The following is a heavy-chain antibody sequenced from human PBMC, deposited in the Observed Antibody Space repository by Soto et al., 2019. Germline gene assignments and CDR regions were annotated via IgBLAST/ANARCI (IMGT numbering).Heavy chain of an antibody. J-gene: IGHJ6*02. D-gene: IGHD3-10*01. CDR1: GFTFSSYG. CDR2: ISCNGGKK. V-gene: IGHV3-30*18. Sequence: QVQLVESGGGVVQPGTSLRLSCAASGFTFSSYGMHWVRQAPGKGLEWVAVISCNGGKKYYGDSVKGRFTISRDNSEKMMYLQMNRLRAEDTAVYYCAKDHVGYYNGMDVWGQGTTVTVSS. CDR3: AKDHVGYYNGMDV.